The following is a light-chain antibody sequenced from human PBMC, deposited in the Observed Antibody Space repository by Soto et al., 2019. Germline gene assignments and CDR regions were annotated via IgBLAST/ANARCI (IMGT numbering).Light chain of an antibody. CDR1: QGLNSN. J-gene: IGKJ3*01. V-gene: IGKV1D-13*01. Sequence: AIQLTQSPSSLSASVGDRVTITCRASQGLNSNLAWYQQKPGKAPKLLMYAASTLQKGVPSRFSGNGSGTDFTLPISSLQPEDFATSYCQQSSKYFTFGPGTKVDI. CDR3: QQSSKYFT. CDR2: AAS.